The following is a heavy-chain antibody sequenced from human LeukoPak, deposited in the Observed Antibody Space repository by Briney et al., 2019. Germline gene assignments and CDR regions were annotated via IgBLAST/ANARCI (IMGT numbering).Heavy chain of an antibody. J-gene: IGHJ4*02. CDR2: INIGGSV. CDR1: GFPFTNNY. D-gene: IGHD3-22*01. Sequence: PGGSLRLSCAASGFPFTNNYMSWVRQAPGKGLEWVSVINIGGSVSYADSVKGRFTISRDNAKNSLYLQMNSLRAEDTAVYYCARDRMDYYDSSGYPWYFDYWGQGTLVTVSS. V-gene: IGHV3-53*01. CDR3: ARDRMDYYDSSGYPWYFDY.